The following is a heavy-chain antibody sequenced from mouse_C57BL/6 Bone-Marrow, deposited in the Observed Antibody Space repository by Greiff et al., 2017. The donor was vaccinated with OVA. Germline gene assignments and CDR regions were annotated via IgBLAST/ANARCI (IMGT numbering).Heavy chain of an antibody. V-gene: IGHV5-15*01. CDR2: ISNLAYSI. Sequence: EVKLVESGGGLVQPGGSLKLSCAASGFTFTDYGMAWVRQAPRKGPEWVAFISNLAYSIYYADTVTGRFTFTRENAKNTLYLKMSSLRAEDTAMYYCESGYDGSFAYWGQGTLVTVSA. CDR1: GFTFTDYG. D-gene: IGHD2-3*01. CDR3: ESGYDGSFAY. J-gene: IGHJ3*01.